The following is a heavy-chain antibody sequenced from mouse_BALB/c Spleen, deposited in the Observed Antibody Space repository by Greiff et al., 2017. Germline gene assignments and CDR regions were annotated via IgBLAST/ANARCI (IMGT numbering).Heavy chain of an antibody. D-gene: IGHD2-4*01. V-gene: IGHV1-14*01. J-gene: IGHJ4*01. CDR3: ARSGYDYPYYAMDY. CDR1: GYTFTSYV. Sequence: VQLQQSGPELVKPGASVKMSCKASGYTFTSYVMHWVKQKPGQGLEWIGYINPYNDGTKYNEKFKGKATLTSDKSSSTAYMELSSLTSEDSAVYYCARSGYDYPYYAMDYWGQGTSVTVSS. CDR2: INPYNDGT.